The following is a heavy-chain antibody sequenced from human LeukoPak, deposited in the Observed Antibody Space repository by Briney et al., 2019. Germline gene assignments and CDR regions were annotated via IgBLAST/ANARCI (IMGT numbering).Heavy chain of an antibody. J-gene: IGHJ4*02. V-gene: IGHV4-34*01. CDR2: INHSGST. CDR1: GGSFSGNY. D-gene: IGHD6-13*01. Sequence: PSETLSLTCAVYGGSFSGNYWSWVRQPPGKGLEWIGEINHSGSTNYNPSLTSRVPLSVDPSKNQFSLKLSSVTAADTAVYYCARIVRWYDYWGQGTLVTVSS. CDR3: ARIVRWYDY.